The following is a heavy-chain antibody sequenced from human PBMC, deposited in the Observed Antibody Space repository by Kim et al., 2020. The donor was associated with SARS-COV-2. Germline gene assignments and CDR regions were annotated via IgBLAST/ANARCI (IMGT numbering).Heavy chain of an antibody. V-gene: IGHV3-23*01. D-gene: IGHD3-10*01. J-gene: IGHJ5*02. Sequence: HADPVKGRFTISGDNSKNTLYLQMNSLRVEDTAAYFCAAAYYYGSGALDPWGQGTLVTVSA. CDR3: AAAYYYGSGALDP.